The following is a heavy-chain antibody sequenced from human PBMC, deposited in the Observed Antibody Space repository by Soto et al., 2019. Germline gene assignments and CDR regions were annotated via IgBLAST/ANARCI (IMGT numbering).Heavy chain of an antibody. CDR3: ARETIAEAEKNWFDT. CDR1: GGSISSYY. CDR2: IYYSGST. Sequence: SETLSLTCTVSGGSISSYYWSWIRQPPGKGLEWIGYIYYSGSTNYNPSLKSRVTISVDTSKNQFYMKMSSVTAADTAVYYCARETIAEAEKNWFDTWGQGTLVTVSS. D-gene: IGHD6-13*01. V-gene: IGHV4-59*01. J-gene: IGHJ5*02.